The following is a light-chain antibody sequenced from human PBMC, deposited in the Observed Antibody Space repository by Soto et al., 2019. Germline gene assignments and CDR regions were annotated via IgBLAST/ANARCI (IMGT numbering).Light chain of an antibody. CDR1: QSISSW. Sequence: DIPMTQSPSTLSASVGDRVTITCRASQSISSWLAWYQQKPGKAPNLLIFDASNLESGVPSRFSGSGSGTEFTLTISSLQPDDFATYYCQQYNSYSRTFGQGTKVEIK. J-gene: IGKJ1*01. CDR3: QQYNSYSRT. V-gene: IGKV1-5*01. CDR2: DAS.